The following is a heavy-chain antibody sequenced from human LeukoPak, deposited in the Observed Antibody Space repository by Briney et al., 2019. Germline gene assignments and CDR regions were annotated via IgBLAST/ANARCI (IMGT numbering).Heavy chain of an antibody. V-gene: IGHV4-34*01. D-gene: IGHD1-1*01. J-gene: IGHJ6*03. CDR2: INHSGST. Sequence: SETLSLTCAVYGGSFSGYYWSWIRQPPGKGLEWIGEINHSGSTNYNPSLKSRVTISVDTSKNQFSLKLSSVTAADTAVYYCARAIRHYYYYYMDVWGQGTLVTVSS. CDR1: GGSFSGYY. CDR3: ARAIRHYYYYYMDV.